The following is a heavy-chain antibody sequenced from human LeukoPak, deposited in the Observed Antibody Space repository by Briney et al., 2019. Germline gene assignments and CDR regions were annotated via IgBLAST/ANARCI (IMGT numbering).Heavy chain of an antibody. D-gene: IGHD1-26*01. V-gene: IGHV4-39*01. CDR1: GGSISSSSYY. CDR2: IYYSGST. CDR3: ARRDGSYYGGKVFDY. Sequence: SETLSLTCNVSGGSISSSSYYWGWIRQPPGKGLEWIGSIYYSGSTYYNPSLKSRVTISVDTSKNQFSLKLSSVTAADTAVYYCARRDGSYYGGKVFDYWGQGTLVTVSS. J-gene: IGHJ4*02.